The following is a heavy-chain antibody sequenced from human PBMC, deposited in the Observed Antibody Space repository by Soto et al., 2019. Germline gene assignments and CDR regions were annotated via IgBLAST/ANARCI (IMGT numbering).Heavy chain of an antibody. V-gene: IGHV4-34*01. Sequence: PSETLSLTCAVYGGSFSCYYWSWIRQPPGKGLEWIGEINHSGSTNYNPSLKSRVTISVDTSKNQFSLKLSSVTAADTAVYYCARGTGRAFDIWGQGTMVTVSS. CDR2: INHSGST. J-gene: IGHJ3*02. CDR3: ARGTGRAFDI. CDR1: GGSFSCYY.